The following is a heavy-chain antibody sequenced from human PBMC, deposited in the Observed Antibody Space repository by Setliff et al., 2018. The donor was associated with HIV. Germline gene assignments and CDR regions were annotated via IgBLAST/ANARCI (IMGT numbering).Heavy chain of an antibody. CDR3: TRWPEDDLQR. Sequence: PSETLSLTCTVSGGSISSHYWTWIRQPPGKGLEWIGYTYYTGSTNYNPSLNSRVAIFLDTSKNQFSLRLTSVTAADTAVYYCTRWPEDDLQRWGQGTLVTVSS. CDR1: GGSISSHY. J-gene: IGHJ1*01. D-gene: IGHD2-15*01. CDR2: TYYTGST. V-gene: IGHV4-59*11.